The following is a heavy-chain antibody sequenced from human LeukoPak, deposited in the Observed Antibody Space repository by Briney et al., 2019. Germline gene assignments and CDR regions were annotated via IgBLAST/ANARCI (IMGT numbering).Heavy chain of an antibody. J-gene: IGHJ4*02. Sequence: GASVKVSCKASGYTFTGYYMHWVRQAPGQGLEWMGWINPNSGGTNYAQKFQGRVTMTRDTSISTAYMELSRLRSDDTAVYYCARDPFDWIQLWLYFDYWGQGTLVTVSS. CDR2: INPNSGGT. CDR3: ARDPFDWIQLWLYFDY. V-gene: IGHV1-2*02. D-gene: IGHD5-18*01. CDR1: GYTFTGYY.